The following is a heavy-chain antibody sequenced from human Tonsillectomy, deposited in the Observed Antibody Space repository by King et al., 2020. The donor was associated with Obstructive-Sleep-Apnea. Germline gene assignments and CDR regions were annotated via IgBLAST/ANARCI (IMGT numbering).Heavy chain of an antibody. V-gene: IGHV1-69*17. J-gene: IGHJ6*02. Sequence: QLVQSGAQLKRPGSSVKVSCKASGATYSSYTISWVRQAPGQGLEWMGGIIPLFGIADYAQKFQGSVTITADRSTRSAYLDLSSLKSEDTAVYFCVWGDHISMESTARFYGLDVWGQGTTVTVSS. CDR3: VWGDHISMESTARFYGLDV. CDR1: GATYSSYT. D-gene: IGHD1-1*01. CDR2: IIPLFGIA.